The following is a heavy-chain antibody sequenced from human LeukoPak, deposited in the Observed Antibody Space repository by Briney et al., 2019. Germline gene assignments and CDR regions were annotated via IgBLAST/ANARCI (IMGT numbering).Heavy chain of an antibody. CDR3: ARGRPSGYDSDY. D-gene: IGHD5-12*01. J-gene: IGHJ4*02. Sequence: SETLSLTCTVSGGSISSGGYYWSWIRQHPGEGLEWIGYIYYSGSTYYIPSLKSRVTISVDTSKNQFSLKLSSVTAADTAVYYCARGRPSGYDSDYWGQGTLVTVSS. V-gene: IGHV4-31*03. CDR2: IYYSGST. CDR1: GGSISSGGYY.